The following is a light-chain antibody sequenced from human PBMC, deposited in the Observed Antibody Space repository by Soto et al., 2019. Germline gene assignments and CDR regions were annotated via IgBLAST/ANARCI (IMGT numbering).Light chain of an antibody. Sequence: QSVLTQPPSASGTPGQRVTISCSGSSSNIGSNPVNWYQQLPGTAPKVLIYSNNQRPSGVPDRFSGSKSGTSASLAISGLQSEDEADYYCAAWDDSLNGHGVFGGGTKLTVL. CDR3: AAWDDSLNGHGV. CDR2: SNN. CDR1: SSNIGSNP. V-gene: IGLV1-44*01. J-gene: IGLJ3*02.